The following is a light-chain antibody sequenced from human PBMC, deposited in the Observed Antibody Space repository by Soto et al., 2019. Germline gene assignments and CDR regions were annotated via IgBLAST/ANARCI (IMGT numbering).Light chain of an antibody. CDR3: QQYNTWPRT. Sequence: EIVMTQSPATLSVSPGERAPLSCRASQPVSSNLAWYQQKPGQAPRLLIYGASTRATGIPGRFSGSGSGTEFTLTISSLQSEDFAVYYCQQYNTWPRTFGQGTKVDIK. CDR1: QPVSSN. V-gene: IGKV3-15*01. J-gene: IGKJ1*01. CDR2: GAS.